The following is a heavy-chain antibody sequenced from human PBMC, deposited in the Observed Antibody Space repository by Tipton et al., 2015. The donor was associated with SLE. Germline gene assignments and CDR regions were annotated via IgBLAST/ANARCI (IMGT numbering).Heavy chain of an antibody. Sequence: RSLRLSCAASGFTFSSYAMHWVRQAPGKGLEWVAVISYDGSNKYYADSVKGRFTISRDNSKNTLYLQMNSLRAEDTAVYYCARDPHESLYSSSIFAYWGQGTLVTVSS. CDR2: ISYDGSNK. CDR3: ARDPHESLYSSSIFAY. CDR1: GFTFSSYA. J-gene: IGHJ4*02. V-gene: IGHV3-30*04. D-gene: IGHD6-6*01.